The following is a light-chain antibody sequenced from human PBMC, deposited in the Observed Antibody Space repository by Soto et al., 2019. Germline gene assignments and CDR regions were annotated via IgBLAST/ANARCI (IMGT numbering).Light chain of an antibody. Sequence: IGMTQSPATLSLSPRERATLSCRASQSVSSNLAWYQQKPGQAPRLLIYDASTRATGIPARFGGSGSATEFTLTISSLQSEDFAVYYCQQYSNWPPWTFGQGTKVDIK. CDR2: DAS. J-gene: IGKJ1*01. V-gene: IGKV3-15*01. CDR1: QSVSSN. CDR3: QQYSNWPPWT.